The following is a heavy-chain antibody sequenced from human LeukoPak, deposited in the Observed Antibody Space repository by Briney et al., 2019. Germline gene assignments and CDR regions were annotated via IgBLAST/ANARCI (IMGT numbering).Heavy chain of an antibody. CDR3: AREKDYDILTGIDY. CDR1: GFTLSGYY. Sequence: GGSLRLSCVGSGFTLSGYYMSWIRQAPGKGLEWVSYISSSSSYTNYADSVKGRFTISRDNAKNSLYLQMNSLRAEDTAVYYCAREKDYDILTGIDYWGQGTLVPVSS. J-gene: IGHJ4*02. D-gene: IGHD3-9*01. CDR2: ISSSSSYT. V-gene: IGHV3-11*05.